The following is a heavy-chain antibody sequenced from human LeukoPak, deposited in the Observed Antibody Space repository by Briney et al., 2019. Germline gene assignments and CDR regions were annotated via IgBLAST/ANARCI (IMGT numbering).Heavy chain of an antibody. CDR3: AKWDTAMVTYYYYGTDV. CDR1: GFTFSSYA. Sequence: SGGSLTLSCAASGFTFSSYAMSWVRQAPGKGLECVSAISGSSGSTYYADSVKGRFTLSRDNSKNTLYLQMSSLRAEDTAVYYCAKWDTAMVTYYYYGTDVWGQGTTVTVSS. CDR2: ISGSSGST. D-gene: IGHD5-18*01. V-gene: IGHV3-23*01. J-gene: IGHJ6*02.